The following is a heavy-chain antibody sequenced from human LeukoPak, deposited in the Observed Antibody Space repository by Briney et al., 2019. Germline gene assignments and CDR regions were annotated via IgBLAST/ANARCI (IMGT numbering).Heavy chain of an antibody. Sequence: GGSLTLSCAASGLTFSRYWMQWVRQAPGKVLVWVSHINSDGSSTSYADFVQGRFTISRDNAKNTLYLQMNSLRVEDTAMYYCVRDNYGVDYWGQGTLVTVSS. D-gene: IGHD4-17*01. CDR2: INSDGSST. CDR3: VRDNYGVDY. J-gene: IGHJ4*02. V-gene: IGHV3-74*01. CDR1: GLTFSRYW.